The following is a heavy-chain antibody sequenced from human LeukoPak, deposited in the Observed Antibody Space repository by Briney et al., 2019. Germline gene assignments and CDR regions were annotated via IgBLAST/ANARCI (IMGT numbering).Heavy chain of an antibody. D-gene: IGHD3-10*01. CDR1: GGSISTYY. CDR2: IFHNGNT. Sequence: PSETLSLTCTISGGSISTYYWSWIRQRPGKGLEWIGHIFHNGNTNYNPSLKSRVTISVDTSKNQFSLHLISVTAADTAVYYCARDQGYYGSGSYYNYYFDYWGQGTLVTVSS. V-gene: IGHV4-59*01. J-gene: IGHJ4*02. CDR3: ARDQGYYGSGSYYNYYFDY.